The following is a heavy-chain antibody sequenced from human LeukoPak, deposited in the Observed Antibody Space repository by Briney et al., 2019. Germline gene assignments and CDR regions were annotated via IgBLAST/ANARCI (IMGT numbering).Heavy chain of an antibody. CDR2: IRNNDVIT. CDR1: GFTLSSYA. CDR3: AKGGGSVMFVITYNRYYFDS. V-gene: IGHV3-23*01. D-gene: IGHD4-23*01. Sequence: QPGGSLILSCAASGFTLSSYAMSWVRQAPGKGLEWVSAIRNNDVITYYTDSVKGRFTISRDSSKNTLYLQMNSLRAEDTAVYFCAKGGGSVMFVITYNRYYFDSWGQGTLVTVSS. J-gene: IGHJ4*02.